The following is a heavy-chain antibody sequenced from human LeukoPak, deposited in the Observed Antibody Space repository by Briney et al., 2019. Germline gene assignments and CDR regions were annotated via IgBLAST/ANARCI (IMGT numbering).Heavy chain of an antibody. CDR1: GFTFSSYG. CDR2: IRYDGSNK. J-gene: IGHJ3*02. Sequence: PGGSLRLSCAASGFTFSSYGMHWVRLAPGKGLEWVAFIRYDGSNKYYADSVKGRFTISRDNSKNTLYLQMNSLRAEDTAVYYCAKARTTVTTYDAFDIWGQGTMVTVSS. CDR3: AKARTTVTTYDAFDI. D-gene: IGHD4-17*01. V-gene: IGHV3-30*02.